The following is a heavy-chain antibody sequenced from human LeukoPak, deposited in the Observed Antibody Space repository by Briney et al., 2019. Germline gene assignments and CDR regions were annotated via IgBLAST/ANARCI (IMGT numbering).Heavy chain of an antibody. CDR2: INPDSGGT. J-gene: IGHJ5*02. CDR3: VREDIGGGPA. CDR1: GGTFSSSV. D-gene: IGHD5-12*01. V-gene: IGHV1-2*02. Sequence: ASVKVSCKASGGTFSSSVISWVRQAPGQGLEWMGWINPDSGGTNYAQKFQGRFTMTRDTSISTAYMELSRLRSDDTAVYYCVREDIGGGPAWGQGTLVTVSS.